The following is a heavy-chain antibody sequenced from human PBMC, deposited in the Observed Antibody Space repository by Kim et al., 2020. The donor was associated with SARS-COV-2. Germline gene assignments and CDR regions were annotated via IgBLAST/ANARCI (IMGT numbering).Heavy chain of an antibody. Sequence: GGSLRLSCAASGFTFSSYAMSWVRQAPGKGLEWVSSTSANGAGTYYANSVRGRFTISRDNSKNTLYLQLNSLRAEDTAIYYCAKAPHEYNAAAPNWFDPWGQGTLVTVSS. V-gene: IGHV3-23*01. CDR1: GFTFSSYA. J-gene: IGHJ5*02. D-gene: IGHD6-13*01. CDR3: AKAPHEYNAAAPNWFDP. CDR2: TSANGAGT.